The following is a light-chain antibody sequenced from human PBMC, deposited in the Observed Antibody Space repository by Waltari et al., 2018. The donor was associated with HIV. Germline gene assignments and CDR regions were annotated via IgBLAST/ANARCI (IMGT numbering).Light chain of an antibody. CDR1: ALPNRY. J-gene: IGLJ2*01. Sequence: SYELTQPPSMSVSPGQTARITCFGDALPNRYASWYQQRPGQAPVLEIYKDRERPSGIPERFSGSNSGTTVTLIISGVQPEDEADYYCQSADRSGSHVVFGGGTKVTV. CDR2: KDR. CDR3: QSADRSGSHVV. V-gene: IGLV3-25*03.